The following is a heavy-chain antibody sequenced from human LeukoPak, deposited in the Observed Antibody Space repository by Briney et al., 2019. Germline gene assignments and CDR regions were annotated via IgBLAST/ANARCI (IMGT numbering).Heavy chain of an antibody. CDR2: ISGSGGST. Sequence: GGSLRLSCAASGFTFSSYAMTWVRQAPRKGLEWVSTISGSGGSTHYADSAKGQFTISRDNSKNTLYLQMNSLRAGDTAVYYCAKDRRTDYRGAWYWGQGTLVSVSS. J-gene: IGHJ4*02. CDR3: AKDRRTDYRGAWY. D-gene: IGHD6-19*01. V-gene: IGHV3-23*01. CDR1: GFTFSSYA.